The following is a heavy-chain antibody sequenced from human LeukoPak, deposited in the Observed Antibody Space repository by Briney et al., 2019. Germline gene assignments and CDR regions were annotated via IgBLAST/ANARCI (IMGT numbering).Heavy chain of an antibody. D-gene: IGHD3-10*01. CDR3: ARYVYSSGNSYDY. J-gene: IGHJ4*02. V-gene: IGHV3-33*08. Sequence: PGGSLRLSCAASGFTFSSYGMHWVRQAPGKGLEWVAVIWYDGSNKYYADSVKGRFTISRDNSKNTQYLQMNSLRAEDTAVYYCARYVYSSGNSYDYWGQGTLVTVSS. CDR2: IWYDGSNK. CDR1: GFTFSSYG.